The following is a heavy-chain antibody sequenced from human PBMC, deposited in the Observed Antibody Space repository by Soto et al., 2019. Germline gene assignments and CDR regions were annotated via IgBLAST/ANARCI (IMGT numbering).Heavy chain of an antibody. D-gene: IGHD6-25*01. CDR1: D. J-gene: IGHJ6*02. V-gene: IGHV1-8*01. CDR3: ARERAHYGMDV. CDR2: MNPNSGNT. Sequence: DISWVRQATGQGLEWMGWMNPNSGNTGFAQKFQGRVTMTRNTSISTAYMELSSLRSEDTAVDYCARERAHYGMDVWGQGTTVTVSS.